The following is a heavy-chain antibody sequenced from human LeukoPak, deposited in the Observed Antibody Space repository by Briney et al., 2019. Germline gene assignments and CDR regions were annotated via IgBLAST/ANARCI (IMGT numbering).Heavy chain of an antibody. D-gene: IGHD2-2*01. V-gene: IGHV3-30*19. J-gene: IGHJ6*03. CDR1: GFIFSSYG. CDR2: ISFDGGNT. CDR3: ARGQGYESYYYMDV. Sequence: PGGSLRLSCAASGFIFSSYGMSWVRQAPGKGLEWVAGISFDGGNTFYTDSVKGRFPISRDNSYNTVYLQMNNLRPEDTAVFYCARGQGYESYYYMDVWGKGTTVSVSS.